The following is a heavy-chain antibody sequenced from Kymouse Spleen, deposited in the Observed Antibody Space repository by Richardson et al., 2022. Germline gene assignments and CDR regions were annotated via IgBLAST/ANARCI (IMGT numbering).Heavy chain of an antibody. CDR1: GGSFSGYY. D-gene: IGHD3-9*01. V-gene: IGHV4-34*01. CDR3: ARGRYYDILTGPFDY. Sequence: QVQLQQWGAGLLKPSETLSLTCAVYGGSFSGYYWSWIRQPPGKGLEWIGEINHSGSTNYNPSLKSRVTISVDTSKNQFSLKLSSVTAADTAVYYCARGRYYDILTGPFDYWGQGTLVTVSS. J-gene: IGHJ4*02. CDR2: INHSGST.